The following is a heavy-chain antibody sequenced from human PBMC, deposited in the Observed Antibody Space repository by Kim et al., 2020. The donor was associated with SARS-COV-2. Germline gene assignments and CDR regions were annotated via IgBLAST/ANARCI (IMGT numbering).Heavy chain of an antibody. Sequence: GGSLRLSCAASGFTFSSYSMNWVRQAPGKGLEWVSSISSSSSYIYYADSVKGRFTISRDNAKNSLYLQMNSLRAEDTAVYYCARAHYYYDSSGYLYFDYWGQGTLVTVSS. D-gene: IGHD3-22*01. CDR3: ARAHYYYDSSGYLYFDY. CDR1: GFTFSSYS. CDR2: ISSSSSYI. J-gene: IGHJ4*02. V-gene: IGHV3-21*01.